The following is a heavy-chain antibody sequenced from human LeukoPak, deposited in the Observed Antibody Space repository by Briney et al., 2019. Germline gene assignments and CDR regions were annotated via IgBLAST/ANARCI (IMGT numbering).Heavy chain of an antibody. CDR1: GGSISSSSYY. CDR2: MYYSGST. Sequence: SETLSLTCTVSGGSISSSSYYWGWIRQPPGKGLEWIGSMYYSGSTYYNPPLKSRVTISVDTSKNQFSLKLSSVTAADTAVYFCARQVVAVAGTGYFDYWGQGTLVTVSS. D-gene: IGHD6-19*01. J-gene: IGHJ4*02. CDR3: ARQVVAVAGTGYFDY. V-gene: IGHV4-39*01.